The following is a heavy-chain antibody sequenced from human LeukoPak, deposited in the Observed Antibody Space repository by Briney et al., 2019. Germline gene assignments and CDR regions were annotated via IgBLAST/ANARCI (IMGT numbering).Heavy chain of an antibody. Sequence: GASVKVSCKASGYTFTKYPIHWVRQVPGQRPEWMGWIVVGNGNTKYSQKFQERVTITRDMSTSTAYMELSSLRSEDTAVYYCAAGVFEDDSSGYYYVSWFDPWGQGTLVTVSS. CDR2: IVVGNGNT. CDR1: GYTFTKYP. CDR3: AAGVFEDDSSGYYYVSWFDP. J-gene: IGHJ5*02. D-gene: IGHD3-22*01. V-gene: IGHV1-3*01.